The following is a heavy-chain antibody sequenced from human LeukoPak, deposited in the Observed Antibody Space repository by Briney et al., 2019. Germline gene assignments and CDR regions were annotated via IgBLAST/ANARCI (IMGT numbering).Heavy chain of an antibody. CDR3: ARDQVGGSESYIDY. V-gene: IGHV3-33*01. CDR1: GFTFSSYG. Sequence: GGSLRLSCAASGFTFSSYGMHWVRQAPGKGLEWVAVIWYDGSNKYYADSVKGRFTISRDNSKNTLYLQMNSLRAEDTAVYYCARDQVGGSESYIDYWGQGTLVTVSS. CDR2: IWYDGSNK. D-gene: IGHD3-10*01. J-gene: IGHJ4*02.